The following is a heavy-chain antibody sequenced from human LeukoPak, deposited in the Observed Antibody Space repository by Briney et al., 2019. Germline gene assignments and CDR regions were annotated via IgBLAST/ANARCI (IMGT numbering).Heavy chain of an antibody. CDR2: IYYSGST. J-gene: IGHJ4*02. CDR3: ARHTTQFTFGGVIVIPIRKRGPYYFDY. V-gene: IGHV4-59*08. Sequence: PSETLSLTCTVSGGSISSYYWSWIRQPPGKGLEWIGYIYYSGSTNYNPSLKSRVTISVDTSKNQFSLKLSSVTAADTAVYYCARHTTQFTFGGVIVIPIRKRGPYYFDYWGQGTLVTVSS. CDR1: GGSISSYY. D-gene: IGHD3-16*02.